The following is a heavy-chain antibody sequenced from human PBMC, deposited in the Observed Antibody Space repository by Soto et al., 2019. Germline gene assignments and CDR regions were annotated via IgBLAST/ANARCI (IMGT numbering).Heavy chain of an antibody. CDR3: ARDLSYYDILTGYYGTFDS. CDR2: ICSGSSI. J-gene: IGHJ4*02. V-gene: IGHV3-66*01. D-gene: IGHD3-9*01. Sequence: GGSLRLSCAASGFTVSSNYMSWVRQAPGKGLEWVSVICSGSSIYYADSVKGRFTISRDNSKNTLYLQMNSLRAEDTAVYYCARDLSYYDILTGYYGTFDSRGQGTLVTVSS. CDR1: GFTVSSNY.